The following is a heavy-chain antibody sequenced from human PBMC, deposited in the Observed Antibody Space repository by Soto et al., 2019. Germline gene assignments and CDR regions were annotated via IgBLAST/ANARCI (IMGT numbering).Heavy chain of an antibody. CDR3: AADLNCSGGSCTGGAGGRDV. D-gene: IGHD2-15*01. Sequence: SVKVSCKASGSTLTSSAVQWVRQARGQRLEWIGWIVVGSGNTNYAQKFQERVTITRDMSTSTAYMELSSLRSEDTAVYYCAADLNCSGGSCTGGAGGRDVWGQGTTVTVSS. V-gene: IGHV1-58*01. CDR2: IVVGSGNT. CDR1: GSTLTSSA. J-gene: IGHJ6*02.